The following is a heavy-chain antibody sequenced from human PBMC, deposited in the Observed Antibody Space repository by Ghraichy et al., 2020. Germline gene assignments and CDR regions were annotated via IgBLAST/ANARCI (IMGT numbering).Heavy chain of an antibody. CDR1: GFSLSTPGVS. D-gene: IGHD2-15*01. CDR3: AHRGLFCSGGTCFDP. CDR2: LYWDNNK. Sequence: SGPTLVKPTQTLTLTCTVSGFSLSTPGVSVHWIRQPPGKALEWLALLYWDNNKRYSPSLKSRLTITKDTSKNQVVLTLTNIDPVDTATYYCAHRGLFCSGGTCFDPWGQGTLVTVSS. J-gene: IGHJ5*02. V-gene: IGHV2-5*02.